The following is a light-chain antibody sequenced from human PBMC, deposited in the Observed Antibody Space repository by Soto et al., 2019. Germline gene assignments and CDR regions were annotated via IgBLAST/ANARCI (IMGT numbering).Light chain of an antibody. CDR3: QHMRT. CDR2: DAS. Sequence: DIQRTQSPSTLSASIGDRVTITCRASQNINNWIAWYQQKPGKAPKFLIYDASTLESGVPSRFSGSGFGTEFSLTISGLQPDDFGSYYCQHMRTFGQGTKVDIK. CDR1: QNINNW. J-gene: IGKJ1*01. V-gene: IGKV1-5*01.